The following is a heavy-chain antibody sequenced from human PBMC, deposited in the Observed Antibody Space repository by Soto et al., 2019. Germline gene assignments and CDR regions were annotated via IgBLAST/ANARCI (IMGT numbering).Heavy chain of an antibody. CDR3: ARAAGCSGGSCYSDFDY. CDR2: ISAYNGNT. CDR1: GYTFTSYG. D-gene: IGHD2-15*01. Sequence: ASVKVSCKASGYTFTSYGISWVRQAPGQGLEWMGWISAYNGNTNYVQKLQGRVTMTTDTSTSTAYMELRSLRSDDTAVYYCARAAGCSGGSCYSDFDYWGQGTLVTVSS. J-gene: IGHJ4*02. V-gene: IGHV1-18*01.